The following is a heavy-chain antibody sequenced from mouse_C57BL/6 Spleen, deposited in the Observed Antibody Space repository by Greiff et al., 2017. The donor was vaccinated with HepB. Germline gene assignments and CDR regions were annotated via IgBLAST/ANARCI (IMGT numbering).Heavy chain of an antibody. V-gene: IGHV1-15*01. J-gene: IGHJ3*01. Sequence: VKLQESGAELVRPGASVTLSCKASGYTFTDYEMHWVKQTPVHGLEWIGAIDPETGGTAYNQKFKGKAILTADKSSSTAYMELRSLTSEDSAVYYCTRRGDGYYGFAYWGQGTLVTVSA. CDR3: TRRGDGYYGFAY. D-gene: IGHD2-3*01. CDR1: GYTFTDYE. CDR2: IDPETGGT.